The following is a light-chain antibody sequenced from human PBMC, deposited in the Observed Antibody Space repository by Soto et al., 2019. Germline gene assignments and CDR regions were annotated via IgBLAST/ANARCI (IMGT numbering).Light chain of an antibody. CDR3: QPYNSYSEA. J-gene: IGKJ1*01. Sequence: AIRMTQSPSSFSASTGDRVTITCRASQGISSYLAWYQQKPGKAPKLLIYAASTLQSGVPSRFSGSGSGTDFTLTISCLQSEDFATYYCQPYNSYSEAFGKGTKVDIK. CDR2: AAS. V-gene: IGKV1-8*01. CDR1: QGISSY.